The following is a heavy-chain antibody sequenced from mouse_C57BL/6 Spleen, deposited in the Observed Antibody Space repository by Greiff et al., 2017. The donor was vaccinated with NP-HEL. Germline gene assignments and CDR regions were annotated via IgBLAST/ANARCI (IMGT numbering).Heavy chain of an antibody. Sequence: QVHVKQSGAELVKPGASVKMSCKASGYTFTSYWITWVKQRPGQGLEWIGDIYPGSGSTNYNEKFKSKATLTVDTSSSTAYMQLSSLTSEDSAVYYCARLRDYYGSSYGFAYWGQGTLVTVSA. V-gene: IGHV1-55*01. D-gene: IGHD1-1*01. J-gene: IGHJ3*01. CDR1: GYTFTSYW. CDR3: ARLRDYYGSSYGFAY. CDR2: IYPGSGST.